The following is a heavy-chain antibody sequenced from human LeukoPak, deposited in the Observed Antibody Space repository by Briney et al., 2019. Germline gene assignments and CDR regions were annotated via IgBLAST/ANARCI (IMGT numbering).Heavy chain of an antibody. D-gene: IGHD3-22*01. CDR2: ISSSSSTI. J-gene: IGHJ4*02. CDR3: ARDCPDDSSGYCYVDY. V-gene: IGHV3-48*04. CDR1: GFTFSSYS. Sequence: GGSLRLSCAASGFTFSSYSMNWVRQAPGKGLEWVSYISSSSSTIYYADSVKGRFTISRDNAKNSLYLQMNSLRAEDTAVYYCARDCPDDSSGYCYVDYWGQGTLVTVSS.